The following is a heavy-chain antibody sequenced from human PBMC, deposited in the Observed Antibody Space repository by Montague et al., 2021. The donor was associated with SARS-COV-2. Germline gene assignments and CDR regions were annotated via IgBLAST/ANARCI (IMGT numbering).Heavy chain of an antibody. D-gene: IGHD2-2*01. CDR2: TYFTSKWSS. Sequence: CAISGDSVSSTSAAWNWIRQSPSRGLEWLGKTYFTSKWSSECAPSVKSRLIISPDTSKNQFSLRLMSVTPDDTAVYYCARAYCSSTSCYPIDYWSQGTLVTVSS. J-gene: IGHJ4*02. V-gene: IGHV6-1*01. CDR1: GDSVSSTSAA. CDR3: ARAYCSSTSCYPIDY.